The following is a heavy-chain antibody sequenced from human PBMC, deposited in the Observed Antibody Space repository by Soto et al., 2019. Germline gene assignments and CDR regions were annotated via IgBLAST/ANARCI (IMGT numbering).Heavy chain of an antibody. V-gene: IGHV3-23*01. Sequence: EVQLLESGGGLVQPGGSLRLSCAASGFTFSSYAMSWVRQAPGKGLEWVSAISGSGGSTYYADSVKGRFTISRDNSKNTLYLQMNSLSAEDTAVYYCAKDCAYSSSCPTGYWGQGTLVTVSS. CDR1: GFTFSSYA. CDR2: ISGSGGST. J-gene: IGHJ4*02. CDR3: AKDCAYSSSCPTGY. D-gene: IGHD6-13*01.